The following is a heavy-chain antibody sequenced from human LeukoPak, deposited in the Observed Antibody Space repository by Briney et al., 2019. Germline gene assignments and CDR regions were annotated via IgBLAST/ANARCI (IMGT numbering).Heavy chain of an antibody. Sequence: GGSLRLSCAASGFTFSSYGMHWVRQAPGKGLEWVAFIRYDGSNKYYADSVKGRFTISRDNSKNTLYLQMNSLRVEDTAVYYCARDAALEVVAALGYWGQGTLVTVSS. V-gene: IGHV3-30*02. CDR1: GFTFSSYG. CDR2: IRYDGSNK. D-gene: IGHD2-15*01. CDR3: ARDAALEVVAALGY. J-gene: IGHJ4*02.